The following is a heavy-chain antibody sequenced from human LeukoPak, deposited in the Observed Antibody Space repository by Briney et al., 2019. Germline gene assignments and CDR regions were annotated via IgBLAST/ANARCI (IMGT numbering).Heavy chain of an antibody. J-gene: IGHJ4*02. CDR2: INHSGST. CDR1: GGSFSGYY. D-gene: IGHD5-24*01. V-gene: IGHV4-34*01. Sequence: SETLSLTCAVYGGSFSGYYWSWIRQPPGKGLEWIGEINHSGSTNYNASLKSRVTISVDTSKNQFSLKLSSVTAAETAVYYCATLEMATIGGGFDYWGQGTLVTVSS. CDR3: ATLEMATIGGGFDY.